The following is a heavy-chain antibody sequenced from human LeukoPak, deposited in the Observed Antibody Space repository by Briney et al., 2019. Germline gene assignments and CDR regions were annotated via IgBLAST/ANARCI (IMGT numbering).Heavy chain of an antibody. CDR2: IYYSGST. D-gene: IGHD3-10*01. Sequence: PSETLSLTCSVYGGSISSYYWRWIRQPPGKGLEWIGYIYYSGSTNYNPSLKSRVTISVDTSKNQFSLKLSSVTAADTAVYYCARLGMVRGVPSWFDPWGQGTLVTVSS. CDR1: GGSISSYY. CDR3: ARLGMVRGVPSWFDP. J-gene: IGHJ5*02. V-gene: IGHV4-59*01.